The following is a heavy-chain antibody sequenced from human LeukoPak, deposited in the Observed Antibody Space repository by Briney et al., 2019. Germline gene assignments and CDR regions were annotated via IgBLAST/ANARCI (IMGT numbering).Heavy chain of an antibody. Sequence: EASVKVSCKASGGTFSSYAISWVRQAPGQGLEWMGGIIPIFGTANYAQKFQGRVTITTDESTSTAYMELSSLRSEETAVYYCAALWFGGPRYDYYYMDVWGKGTTVTVSS. D-gene: IGHD3-10*01. CDR2: IIPIFGTA. CDR1: GGTFSSYA. J-gene: IGHJ6*03. V-gene: IGHV1-69*05. CDR3: AALWFGGPRYDYYYMDV.